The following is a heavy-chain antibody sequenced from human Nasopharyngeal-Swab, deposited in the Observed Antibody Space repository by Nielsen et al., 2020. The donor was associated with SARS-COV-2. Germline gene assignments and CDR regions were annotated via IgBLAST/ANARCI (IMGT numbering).Heavy chain of an antibody. CDR2: IKQDGSEK. CDR3: ARDHQLGPTNYGMDV. J-gene: IGHJ6*02. V-gene: IGHV3-7*03. Sequence: GGSLRLSCAASGFTFSSYWMSWVRQAPGKGLEWAANIKQDGSEKYYVDSVKGRFTISRDNAKNSLYLQMNSLRAEDTAVYYCARDHQLGPTNYGMDVWGQGTTVTVSS. D-gene: IGHD6-6*01. CDR1: GFTFSSYW.